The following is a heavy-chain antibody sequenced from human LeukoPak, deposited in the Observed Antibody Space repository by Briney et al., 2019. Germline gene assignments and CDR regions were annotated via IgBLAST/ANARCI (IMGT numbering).Heavy chain of an antibody. CDR1: GYTFTSYA. V-gene: IGHV7-4-1*02. J-gene: IGHJ4*02. CDR2: INTNTGNP. Sequence: GASVKVSCKASGYTFTSYAMNWVRQAPGQGLEWMGWINTNTGNPTYAQGFTGRFVFSLDTSVSTAFLQISSLKAEDTAVYYCARPPVGGYSYGYGYWGQGTLVTVSS. D-gene: IGHD5-18*01. CDR3: ARPPVGGYSYGYGY.